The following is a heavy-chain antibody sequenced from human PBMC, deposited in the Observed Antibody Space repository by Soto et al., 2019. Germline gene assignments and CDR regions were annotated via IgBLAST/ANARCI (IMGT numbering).Heavy chain of an antibody. CDR2: VTVTGGST. Sequence: GGSLRLSCTASAISVNTYGVTWVRQDTGQGLWWVSTVTVTGGSTYYADSVKGRFTISRDRSNSTVYLLLNSLRVEVTAIYYCAGQRTPEGWFDPWGQGTLVTVS. V-gene: IGHV3-23*01. CDR3: AGQRTPEGWFDP. CDR1: AISVNTYG. D-gene: IGHD2-15*01. J-gene: IGHJ5*02.